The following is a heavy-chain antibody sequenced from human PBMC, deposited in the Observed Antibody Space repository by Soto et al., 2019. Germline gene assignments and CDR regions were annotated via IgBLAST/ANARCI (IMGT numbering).Heavy chain of an antibody. Sequence: QVQLVESGGGVVQPGRSLRLSCAASGFTFSSYAMHWVRQAPGKGLEWVAVISYDGSNKYYADSVKGRFTISRDNSKNTPYQQMKSLRDEDTAVYYCARESFWSGYSFLGKKEYYHYGMDVWGQGTTVTVSS. CDR3: ARESFWSGYSFLGKKEYYHYGMDV. V-gene: IGHV3-30-3*01. J-gene: IGHJ6*02. CDR1: GFTFSSYA. D-gene: IGHD3-3*01. CDR2: ISYDGSNK.